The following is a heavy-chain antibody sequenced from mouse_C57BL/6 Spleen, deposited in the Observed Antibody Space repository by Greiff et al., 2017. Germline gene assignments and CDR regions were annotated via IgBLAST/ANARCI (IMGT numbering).Heavy chain of an antibody. V-gene: IGHV1-9*01. D-gene: IGHD2-4*01. CDR3: ARREVDDDDSAWFAY. CDR2: NLPGSGST. CDR1: GYTFTGYW. J-gene: IGHJ3*01. Sequence: VQLQQSGAELMKPGASVKLSCKATGYTFTGYWIEWVKQRPGHGLEWIGENLPGSGSTNYNGKFKGKATFTAATSSNTAYVQLSILTTEYSAIYYCARREVDDDDSAWFAYWGQGTLVTVSA.